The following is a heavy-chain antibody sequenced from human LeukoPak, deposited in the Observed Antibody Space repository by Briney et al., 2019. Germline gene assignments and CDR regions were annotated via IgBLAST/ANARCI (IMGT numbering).Heavy chain of an antibody. CDR2: IIPIFGTA. J-gene: IGHJ4*02. V-gene: IGHV1-69*05. CDR1: GGTFSSYA. Sequence: GASVKVSCKASGGTFSSYAISWVRQAPGQGLEWMGRIIPIFGTANYAQKSQGRVTITTDESTSTAYMELSSLRSEDTAVYYCARDGYGDYTDDYWGQGTLVTVSS. CDR3: ARDGYGDYTDDY. D-gene: IGHD4-17*01.